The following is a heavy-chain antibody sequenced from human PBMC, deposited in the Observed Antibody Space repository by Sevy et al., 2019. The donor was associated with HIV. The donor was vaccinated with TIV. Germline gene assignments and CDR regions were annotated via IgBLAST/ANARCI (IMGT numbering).Heavy chain of an antibody. Sequence: GGSLRLSCAASGFTFSSYSMNWVRQAPGKGLEWVSSISSSSSYIYYADSVKGRFTISRDNAKNSLYLQMNSLRAEDTAVYYCARDVWKEQQLVLSDYWGQGTLVTVSS. V-gene: IGHV3-21*01. D-gene: IGHD6-13*01. CDR1: GFTFSSYS. J-gene: IGHJ4*02. CDR3: ARDVWKEQQLVLSDY. CDR2: ISSSSSYI.